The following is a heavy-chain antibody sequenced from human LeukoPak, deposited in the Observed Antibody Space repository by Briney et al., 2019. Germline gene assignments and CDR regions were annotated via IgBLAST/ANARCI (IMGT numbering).Heavy chain of an antibody. D-gene: IGHD2-8*01. Sequence: GGSLRLSCAASGFTFSSYSMNWVRQAPGKGLEWVSSISSSSSYIYYADSVKGRFTISRDNAKNSLYLQMNSLRAEDTAVYYCAKGSYYCTNSCPQYYYYMDVWGKGTTVTVSS. V-gene: IGHV3-21*01. J-gene: IGHJ6*03. CDR2: ISSSSSYI. CDR3: AKGSYYCTNSCPQYYYYMDV. CDR1: GFTFSSYS.